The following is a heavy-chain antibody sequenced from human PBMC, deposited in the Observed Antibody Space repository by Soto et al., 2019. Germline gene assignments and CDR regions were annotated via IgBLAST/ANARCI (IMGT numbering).Heavy chain of an antibody. CDR2: IKEDGSGK. D-gene: IGHD2-15*01. J-gene: IGHJ4*02. Sequence: GGSLRLSCVASGFTSGFTFSNYWMNWVRQAPGKGLEWVANIKEDGSGKYYMDSAKGRFTISRDNAKNSMYLQMNSLRAEDTAVYYCARLGYCSGYTCLLYFDYWGQGILVTVSS. V-gene: IGHV3-7*01. CDR3: ARLGYCSGYTCLLYFDY. CDR1: GFTFSNYW.